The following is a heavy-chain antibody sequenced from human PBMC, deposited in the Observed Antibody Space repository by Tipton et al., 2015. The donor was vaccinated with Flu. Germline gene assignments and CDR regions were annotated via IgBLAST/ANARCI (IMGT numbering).Heavy chain of an antibody. J-gene: IGHJ6*02. CDR3: ARVMSTVTPRSGMDV. CDR2: IYSGGST. V-gene: IGHV3-53*01. CDR1: GFTVSSNY. D-gene: IGHD4-17*01. Sequence: SLRLSCAASGFTVSSNYMSWVRQAPGKGLEWVSVIYSGGSTYYADSVKGRFTISRDNSKNTLYLQMNSLRAEDTAVYYCARVMSTVTPRSGMDVWGQGATVTVSS.